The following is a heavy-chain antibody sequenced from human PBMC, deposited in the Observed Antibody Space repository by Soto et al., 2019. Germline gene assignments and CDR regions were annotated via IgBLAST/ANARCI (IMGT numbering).Heavy chain of an antibody. Sequence: PSETLSLTCTVSGGSISSYYWSWIRQPPGRGLEWIGYIYYSGTTNYNPSLKSRVTISVDTSKNQFSLKLSSVTAADTAVYYCARVWGYAFDFWGQGTMVTVSS. CDR1: GGSISSYY. CDR2: IYYSGTT. J-gene: IGHJ3*01. CDR3: ARVWGYAFDF. V-gene: IGHV4-59*08. D-gene: IGHD7-27*01.